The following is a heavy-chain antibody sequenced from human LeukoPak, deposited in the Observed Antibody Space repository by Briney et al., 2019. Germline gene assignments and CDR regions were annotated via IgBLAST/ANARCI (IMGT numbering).Heavy chain of an antibody. CDR1: GGTVSSYA. D-gene: IGHD3-16*01. CDR2: NIPIFGTA. Sequence: GSSVKVSCKASGGTVSSYAISWVRQAPGQGLEWMGRNIPIFGTANYAQKFQGRVTITTDESTSTAYMELSSLRSEDTAVYYCARLRPGGSPWPPVYYYYMDAWGKGTTVTVSS. J-gene: IGHJ6*03. V-gene: IGHV1-69*05. CDR3: ARLRPGGSPWPPVYYYYMDA.